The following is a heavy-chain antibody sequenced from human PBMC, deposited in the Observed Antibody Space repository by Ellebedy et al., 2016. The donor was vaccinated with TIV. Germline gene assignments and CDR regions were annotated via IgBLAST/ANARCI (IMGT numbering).Heavy chain of an antibody. J-gene: IGHJ5*02. Sequence: SETLSLTXAVYGGSFSGYYWSWIRQPPGKGLEWIGEINHSGSTNYNPSLKSRVTISVDTSKNQFSLKLSSVTAADTAVYYCARVNYGDYGWFDPWGQGTLVTVSS. CDR1: GGSFSGYY. CDR3: ARVNYGDYGWFDP. CDR2: INHSGST. V-gene: IGHV4-34*01. D-gene: IGHD4-17*01.